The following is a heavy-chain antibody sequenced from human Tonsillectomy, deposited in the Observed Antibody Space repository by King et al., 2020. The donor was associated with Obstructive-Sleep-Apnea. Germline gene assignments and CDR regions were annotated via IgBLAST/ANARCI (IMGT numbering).Heavy chain of an antibody. Sequence: VQLVESGGGLVTPGESLRLSCAASGLTFISYTINLVRQAPGQGLVWFSSISSSSRYIYCSDSVKGRFTISRDNAKNSLYLQMNSLSAEDTAVYYCARGSFGEFSYIDFWGQGTLVTVSS. CDR1: GLTFISYT. J-gene: IGHJ4*02. CDR3: ARGSFGEFSYIDF. D-gene: IGHD3-10*01. CDR2: ISSSSRYI. V-gene: IGHV3-21*01.